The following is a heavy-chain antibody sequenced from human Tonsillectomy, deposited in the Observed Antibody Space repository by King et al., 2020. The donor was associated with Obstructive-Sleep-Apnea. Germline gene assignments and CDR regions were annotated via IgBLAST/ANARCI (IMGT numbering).Heavy chain of an antibody. D-gene: IGHD2-15*01. J-gene: IGHJ4*02. V-gene: IGHV3-23*04. CDR1: GFTFSSYA. CDR2: LSGSGSTT. Sequence: VQLVESGGGLVQPGGSLRPSCAASGFTFSSYAMSWVRQTPGKGLEWVSSLSGSGSTTDYADPVKGRFTISRDNSKNTLYMEMNRLRAEDTAVYYCATQGPLVGRVYLDSWGQGTLVTVSS. CDR3: ATQGPLVGRVYLDS.